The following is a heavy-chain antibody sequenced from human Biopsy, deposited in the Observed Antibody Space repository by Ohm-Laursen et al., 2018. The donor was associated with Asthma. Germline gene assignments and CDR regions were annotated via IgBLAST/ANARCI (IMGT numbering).Heavy chain of an antibody. Sequence: ASVKVSCKASGGTFSSYAISWVRQAPGQGLEWMGGIIPIFGTANYAQKFQGRVTITADESTSTAYMDLSSLRSEDTAVYYCAKVYDYAYHYDAFDIWGQGTMVTVSS. D-gene: IGHD4-17*01. CDR1: GGTFSSYA. CDR3: AKVYDYAYHYDAFDI. V-gene: IGHV1-69*13. CDR2: IIPIFGTA. J-gene: IGHJ3*02.